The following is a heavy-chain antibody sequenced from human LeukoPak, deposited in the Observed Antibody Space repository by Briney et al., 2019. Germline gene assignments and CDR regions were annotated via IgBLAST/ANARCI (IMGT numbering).Heavy chain of an antibody. Sequence: GGSLRLSCAASGFTFSSYGMHWVRQAPGKGLEWVAVIWYDGSNKYYADSVKGRFTISRDNSKNTLYLQMNSLRAEDTAVYYCARIPGIAVAGSPPTYYYGMDVWGQGTTVTVSS. CDR2: IWYDGSNK. CDR3: ARIPGIAVAGSPPTYYYGMDV. CDR1: GFTFSSYG. J-gene: IGHJ6*02. D-gene: IGHD6-19*01. V-gene: IGHV3-33*01.